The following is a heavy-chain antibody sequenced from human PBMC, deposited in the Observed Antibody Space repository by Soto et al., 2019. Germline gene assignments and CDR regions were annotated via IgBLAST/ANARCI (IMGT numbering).Heavy chain of an antibody. CDR3: ARRAAGGGDYWYFDL. D-gene: IGHD3-10*01. CDR2: INGGNGKT. J-gene: IGHJ2*01. V-gene: IGHV1-3*01. Sequence: QVQLVQSGTEVKKPGASVTVSCKASGYIFSNYAIHWVRQAPGQGLEWMGSINGGNGKTKYSQNLQGKVTITRDTSXXTAYMELSSLTFEDTAVYYCARRAAGGGDYWYFDLWGHGTLVTVSS. CDR1: GYIFSNYA.